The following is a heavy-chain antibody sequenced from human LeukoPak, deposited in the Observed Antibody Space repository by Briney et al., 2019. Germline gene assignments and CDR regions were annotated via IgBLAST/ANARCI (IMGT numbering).Heavy chain of an antibody. CDR1: GFTFSNAW. J-gene: IGHJ4*02. Sequence: GGSLRLSCAASGFTFSNAWMRWVRQAPGKGLEWVGRIKSKTDGWTTDYAAPVKGRCTISRDDSNNTLYLQVNSLTAEDTAVYYCAKDSITIFGVVIGPNDYWGQGTLVTVSS. V-gene: IGHV3-15*01. CDR2: IKSKTDGWTT. D-gene: IGHD3-3*01. CDR3: AKDSITIFGVVIGPNDY.